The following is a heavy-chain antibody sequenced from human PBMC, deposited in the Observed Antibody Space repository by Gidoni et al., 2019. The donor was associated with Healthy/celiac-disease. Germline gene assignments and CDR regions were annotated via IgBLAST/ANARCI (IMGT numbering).Heavy chain of an antibody. V-gene: IGHV3-23*01. CDR3: AKALKTYFYDRSGYYGY. D-gene: IGHD3-22*01. CDR2: ITGTGGST. Sequence: ARRWETGRGWEQPGGAVILPCAATGFPLGTYAMCWVRQAPGEGLEWVSVITGTGGSTYYPVSVKGRFTISRDKSKTTLYLHLNSLRAAAPAVYYCAKALKTYFYDRSGYYGYWGQGTLVTVSS. CDR1: GFPLGTYA. J-gene: IGHJ4*02.